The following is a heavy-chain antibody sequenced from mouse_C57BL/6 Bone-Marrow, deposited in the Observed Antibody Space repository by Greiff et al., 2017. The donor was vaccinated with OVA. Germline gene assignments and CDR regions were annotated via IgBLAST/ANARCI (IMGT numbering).Heavy chain of an antibody. CDR1: GYSFTDYT. V-gene: IGHV1-39*01. D-gene: IGHD1-1*01. CDR2: INTNYGTT. CDR3: ARPGSSIVLDWYFDV. Sequence: EVKLMESGPELVKPGASVKISCKASGYSFTDYTMNWVKQSKGKSLEWIGVINTNYGTTCYNKKLKGKVTLTVDQSASTAYMQLNSQTSEDAAVYYCARPGSSIVLDWYFDVWGTGTTGTVSS. J-gene: IGHJ1*03.